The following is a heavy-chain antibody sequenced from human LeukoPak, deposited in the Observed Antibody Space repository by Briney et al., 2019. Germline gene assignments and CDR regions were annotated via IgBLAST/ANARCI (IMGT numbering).Heavy chain of an antibody. CDR2: ISSSSSYI. CDR3: ARDRSGGIFDY. D-gene: IGHD3-10*01. CDR1: GFTFSSYS. Sequence: PGGSLRLSCAASGFTFSSYSMNWVRQAPGKGLEWVSSISSSSSYIYYADSVKSRFTISRDNAKNSRYLQMNSLRAEDTAVYYCARDRSGGIFDYWGQGTLVTVSS. V-gene: IGHV3-21*01. J-gene: IGHJ4*02.